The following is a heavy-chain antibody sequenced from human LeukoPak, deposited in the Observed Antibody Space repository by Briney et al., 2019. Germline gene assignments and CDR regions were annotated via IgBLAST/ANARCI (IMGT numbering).Heavy chain of an antibody. V-gene: IGHV3-7*01. J-gene: IGHJ4*02. CDR2: IKQDGTEK. Sequence: GGSLRLSCAASGFTFSSYWMSWVRQAPGKGLEWVANIKQDGTEKYYVDSVKGRFTISRDNAKKSLYLQMNSLRAEDTAVYYCARDRLGAEYDYWGQGTLVSVSS. D-gene: IGHD3-16*01. CDR3: ARDRLGAEYDY. CDR1: GFTFSSYW.